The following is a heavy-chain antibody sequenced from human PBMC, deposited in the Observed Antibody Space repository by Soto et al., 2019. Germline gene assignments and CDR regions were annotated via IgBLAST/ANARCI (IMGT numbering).Heavy chain of an antibody. CDR3: ANFRRGGDCPDY. Sequence: EVQLLESGGGLVQPGGSLRLSCAASGFTFSSYAMTWVRQAPVKGLEWVSAINGGGGSTYYEDSVKGRFTISRDNSKHTLYLQMNSLRAEDTAVYYCANFRRGGDCPDYWGQGTPVTVSS. J-gene: IGHJ4*02. CDR2: INGGGGST. V-gene: IGHV3-23*01. CDR1: GFTFSSYA. D-gene: IGHD2-21*02.